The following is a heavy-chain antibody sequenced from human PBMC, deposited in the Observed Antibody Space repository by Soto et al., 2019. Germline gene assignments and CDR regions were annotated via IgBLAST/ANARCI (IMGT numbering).Heavy chain of an antibody. J-gene: IGHJ3*02. CDR2: FDPEDGET. CDR1: GYTLTELS. Sequence: ASVKVSCKVSGYTLTELSMHWVRQAPGKGLEWMGGFDPEDGETIYAQKFQGRVTMTEDTSTDTAYMELSSLRSEDTAVYYCATLKRGTSCYAFDIWGQGTMVTVSS. V-gene: IGHV1-24*01. CDR3: ATLKRGTSCYAFDI. D-gene: IGHD2-2*01.